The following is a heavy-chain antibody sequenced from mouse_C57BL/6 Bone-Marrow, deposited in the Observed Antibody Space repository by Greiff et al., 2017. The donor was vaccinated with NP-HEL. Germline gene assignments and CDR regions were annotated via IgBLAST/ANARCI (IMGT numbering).Heavy chain of an antibody. CDR1: GYTFTDYY. V-gene: IGHV1-77*01. Sequence: QVQLQQSGAELVKPGASVKISCKASGYTFTDYYINWVKQRPGQGLEWIGKIGPGSGSNDYNEKVKGKATMTVDKSSSTATMQLSSLTSENSAVSFSTRRVYYCGSSYFGNRGKGTALTVSS. J-gene: IGHJ2*01. D-gene: IGHD1-1*01. CDR2: IGPGSGSN. CDR3: TRRVYYCGSSYFGN.